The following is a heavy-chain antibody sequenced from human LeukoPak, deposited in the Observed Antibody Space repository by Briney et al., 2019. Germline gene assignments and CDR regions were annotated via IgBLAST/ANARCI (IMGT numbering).Heavy chain of an antibody. V-gene: IGHV3-48*03. J-gene: IGHJ4*02. Sequence: PGGSLRLSCAASGFTLSSYEMSWVRQAPGKGLEWVSYISSGGSAIKYADSVKGRFTISRDNAKNSLYLQMNSLRAEDTAVYYCARERGKDFDYWGQGTLVTVAS. CDR1: GFTLSSYE. CDR3: ARERGKDFDY. CDR2: ISSGGSAI.